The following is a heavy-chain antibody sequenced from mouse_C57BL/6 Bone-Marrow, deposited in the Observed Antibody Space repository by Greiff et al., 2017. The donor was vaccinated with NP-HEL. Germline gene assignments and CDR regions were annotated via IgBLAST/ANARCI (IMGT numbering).Heavy chain of an antibody. CDR3: ARESRITTVVAIDY. Sequence: QVQLQQPGAELVMPGASVKLSCKASGYTFTSYWMHWVKQRPGQGLEWIGEIDPSDSYTNYNQKFKGKSTLTVDKSSSTAYRQLSSLTSEDSAFYYCARESRITTVVAIDYWGQGTTLTVSS. CDR2: IDPSDSYT. V-gene: IGHV1-69*01. D-gene: IGHD1-1*01. J-gene: IGHJ2*01. CDR1: GYTFTSYW.